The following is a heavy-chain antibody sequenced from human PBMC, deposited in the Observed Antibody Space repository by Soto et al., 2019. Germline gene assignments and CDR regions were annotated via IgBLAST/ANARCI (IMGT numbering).Heavy chain of an antibody. CDR1: GFTCSSYG. Sequence: GGSLRLSCAASGFTCSSYGMHWVRQAPGKGLEWVAVIWYDGSNKYYADSVKGRFTISRDNSKNTLYLQMNSLRAEDTAVYYCARDGGCRDGYTVGCNWFDPWGQGTLVTVSS. D-gene: IGHD5-12*01. CDR3: ARDGGCRDGYTVGCNWFDP. CDR2: IWYDGSNK. V-gene: IGHV3-33*01. J-gene: IGHJ5*02.